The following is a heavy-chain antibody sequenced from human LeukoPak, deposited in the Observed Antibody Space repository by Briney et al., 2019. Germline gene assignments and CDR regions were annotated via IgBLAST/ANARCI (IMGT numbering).Heavy chain of an antibody. CDR3: GGGYYYDSSGYYSDH. CDR2: ISGSGSTI. J-gene: IGHJ4*02. Sequence: PRGSLRLSCAGSGFTFSSYEMNWVRPAPGKGLGWVSYISGSGSTIYYADSVKGRFTISRDNAKNSLYLQMNSLIAEDTAVYYCGGGYYYDSSGYYSDHWGQGTLVTVSS. V-gene: IGHV3-48*03. CDR1: GFTFSSYE. D-gene: IGHD3-22*01.